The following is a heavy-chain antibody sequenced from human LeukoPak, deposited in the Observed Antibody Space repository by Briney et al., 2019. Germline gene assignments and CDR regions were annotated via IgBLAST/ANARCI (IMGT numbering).Heavy chain of an antibody. Sequence: HGESLKISCKGSGYSFTSFWIGWVRQMPGKGLEWMGIIYPGDSDTRYSPSFQGQVTISADKSISTAYLQWSSLKASDTAMYYCARPPTTSTTPFDYWGQGTLVTVSS. V-gene: IGHV5-51*01. CDR3: ARPPTTSTTPFDY. CDR1: GYSFTSFW. CDR2: IYPGDSDT. D-gene: IGHD1-7*01. J-gene: IGHJ4*02.